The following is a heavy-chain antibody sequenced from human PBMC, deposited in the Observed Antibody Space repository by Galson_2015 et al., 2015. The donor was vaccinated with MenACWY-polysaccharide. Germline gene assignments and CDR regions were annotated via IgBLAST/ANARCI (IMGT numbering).Heavy chain of an antibody. CDR1: GFIFSTYS. CDR3: ARGEATLKVVYFEH. Sequence: SLRLSCAASGFIFSTYSMNWVRQAPGKGLEWVSYIRSSGSTIHYADSVRGRFTISRGNAENSLYLQMNSLRDEDTAVYYCARGEATLKVVYFEHWGQGTLVTVSS. CDR2: IRSSGSTI. D-gene: IGHD1-1*01. J-gene: IGHJ4*02. V-gene: IGHV3-48*02.